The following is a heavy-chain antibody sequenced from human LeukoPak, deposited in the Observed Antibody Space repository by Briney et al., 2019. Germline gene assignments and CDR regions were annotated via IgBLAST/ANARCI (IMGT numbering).Heavy chain of an antibody. Sequence: GGSLRLSCAASGFTFSFYGMHWVRQAPGKGLEWVAFIRYDGSNKYYADSVKGRFTISRDNSKNTLYLQMNSLRAEDTAVYYCLRSDYYDSLLYFDSWGQGTLVTVSS. J-gene: IGHJ4*02. CDR3: LRSDYYDSLLYFDS. V-gene: IGHV3-30*02. CDR2: IRYDGSNK. D-gene: IGHD3-16*01. CDR1: GFTFSFYG.